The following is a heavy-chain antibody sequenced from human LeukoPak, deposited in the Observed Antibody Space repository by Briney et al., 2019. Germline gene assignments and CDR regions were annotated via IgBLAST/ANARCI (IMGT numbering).Heavy chain of an antibody. CDR3: ATQPYYYDSSGYYIT. J-gene: IGHJ5*02. CDR2: IKPDGSDK. V-gene: IGHV3-7*01. D-gene: IGHD3-22*01. CDR1: GFTFSSYW. Sequence: GGSLRLSCAASGFTFSSYWMSWVRQAPGKGLEWVANIKPDGSDKYYVDSVKGRFTISRDNAKNSLYLQMDSLRAEDTAVYYCATQPYYYDSSGYYITWGQGTLATVSS.